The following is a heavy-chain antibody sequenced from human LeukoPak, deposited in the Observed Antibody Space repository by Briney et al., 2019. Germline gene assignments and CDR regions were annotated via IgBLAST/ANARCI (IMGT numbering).Heavy chain of an antibody. Sequence: PGGSLRLSCAASGFTFSPYSMNWVRQTPGKGLEWIAYISGDSNNIYYADSVKGRFTISRDNAKNSLFLQMNSLRAEDTAVYYCARVAAMTGTVIDYWGQGTLVTVSS. D-gene: IGHD6-19*01. CDR1: GFTFSPYS. J-gene: IGHJ4*02. CDR3: ARVAAMTGTVIDY. V-gene: IGHV3-48*04. CDR2: ISGDSNNI.